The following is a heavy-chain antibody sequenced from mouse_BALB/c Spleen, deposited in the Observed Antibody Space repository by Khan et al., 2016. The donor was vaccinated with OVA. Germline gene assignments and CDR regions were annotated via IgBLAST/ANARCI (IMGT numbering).Heavy chain of an antibody. CDR2: IYPFNDDT. CDR1: GYTFTSYV. J-gene: IGHJ3*01. D-gene: IGHD1-1*01. Sequence: EVQLQESGPELVKPGASVKMSCKASGYTFTSYVMHWVKQKPGLGLEWIGYIYPFNDDTKYNEKFKGKATLTSDKSSSTAYMELRSLTSEDSAVYYSAAVGTYYVSFAYWGQGTLVTVSA. CDR3: AAVGTYYVSFAY. V-gene: IGHV1S136*01.